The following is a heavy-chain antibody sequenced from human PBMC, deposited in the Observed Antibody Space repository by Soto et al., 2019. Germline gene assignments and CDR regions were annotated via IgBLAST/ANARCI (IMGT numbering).Heavy chain of an antibody. CDR3: ARVLGGVPGIFDT. J-gene: IGHJ4*02. Sequence: QVQVVESGGGVVQPGGSLRLSCAASAFTLSTYTMHWVRQAPGKGLEWVAVISFDGDTEYNADSVKGRFTVSRDDSKNALYLLMNSLRTEDTGIYYCARVLGGVPGIFDTWDQGTLVTVSS. CDR1: AFTLSTYT. D-gene: IGHD3-16*01. CDR2: ISFDGDTE. V-gene: IGHV3-30-3*01.